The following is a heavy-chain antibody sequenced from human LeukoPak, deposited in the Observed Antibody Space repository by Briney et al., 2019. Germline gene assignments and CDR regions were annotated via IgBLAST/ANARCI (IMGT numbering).Heavy chain of an antibody. J-gene: IGHJ5*02. CDR1: GGSISSSSYY. Sequence: SETLSLTCAVSGGSISSSSYYWGWIRQPPGKGLEWIGSIYYSGSTFYNPSLKSRVTISVDTSKNHFSLKLSSVTAADTAVYYCARTYCSSPTCSPYNWFDPWGQGTLVTVSS. V-gene: IGHV4-39*02. CDR2: IYYSGST. D-gene: IGHD2-2*01. CDR3: ARTYCSSPTCSPYNWFDP.